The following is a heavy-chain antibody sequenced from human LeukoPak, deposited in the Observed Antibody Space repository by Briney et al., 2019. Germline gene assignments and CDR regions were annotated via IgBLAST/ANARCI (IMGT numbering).Heavy chain of an antibody. V-gene: IGHV3-74*01. CDR3: ARGPGAFDI. CDR2: INSDGSST. CDR1: GFMLSSYW. Sequence: GGSLRLSRVASGFMLSSYWMSGVRQAPGKGLVWVSRINSDGSSTSCTHSVKGLFTISRDNAKNTLFRQMNSLRAEDTAVYYCARGPGAFDIWGQGAMVTVSS. J-gene: IGHJ3*02.